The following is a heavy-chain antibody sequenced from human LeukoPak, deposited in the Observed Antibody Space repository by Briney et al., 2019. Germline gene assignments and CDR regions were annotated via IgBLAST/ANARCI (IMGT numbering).Heavy chain of an antibody. V-gene: IGHV1-3*01. CDR3: ARDMWAGYYYDSSGHPGFFDY. Sequence: GASVKVSCKASGYTFTSYAMHWVRQAPGQRLEWMGWINAGNGNTKYSQKFQGRVTITRDTSASTAYMELSSLRSEDTAVYYCARDMWAGYYYDSSGHPGFFDYWGQGTLVTVSS. J-gene: IGHJ4*02. CDR2: INAGNGNT. CDR1: GYTFTSYA. D-gene: IGHD3-22*01.